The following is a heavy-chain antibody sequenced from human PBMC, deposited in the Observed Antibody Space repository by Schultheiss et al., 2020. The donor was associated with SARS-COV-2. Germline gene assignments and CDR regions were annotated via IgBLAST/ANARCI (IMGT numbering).Heavy chain of an antibody. CDR1: GFTFSSYA. V-gene: IGHV3-30*18. Sequence: GGSLRLSCAASGFTFSSYAMSWVRQAPGKGLEWVAFISYDGSNKNYADSVKGRFTISRDNSKNTLYLQMNSLRAEDTAVYYCAKDRGYYDTHYGMDVWGQGTTVTVSS. CDR3: AKDRGYYDTHYGMDV. CDR2: ISYDGSNK. J-gene: IGHJ6*02. D-gene: IGHD3-22*01.